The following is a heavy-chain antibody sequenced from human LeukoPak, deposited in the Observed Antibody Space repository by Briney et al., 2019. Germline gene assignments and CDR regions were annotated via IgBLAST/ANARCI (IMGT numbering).Heavy chain of an antibody. J-gene: IGHJ4*02. V-gene: IGHV1-69*05. CDR2: IIPIFGTA. Sequence: ASVKVSCKASGGTFSSYAISWVRQAPGQGLEWMGWIIPIFGTANYAQKFQGRVTITTDESTSTAYMELSSLRSEDTVVYYCASSYDYVWGRDYWGQGTLVTVSS. CDR1: GGTFSSYA. CDR3: ASSYDYVWGRDY. D-gene: IGHD3-16*01.